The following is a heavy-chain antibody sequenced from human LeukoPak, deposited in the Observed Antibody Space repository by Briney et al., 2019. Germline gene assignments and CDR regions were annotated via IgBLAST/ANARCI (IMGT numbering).Heavy chain of an antibody. D-gene: IGHD3-22*01. Sequence: SGPALVKPTQTLTLTCTFSGFSLSTSGMRVSWIRQPPGKPLEWLARIDWDDDKFYSTSLKTRLTISKDTSKNQVVLTMTNMDPVDTATYYCARTYRNSGYAFDIWGQGTMVPVSS. J-gene: IGHJ3*02. V-gene: IGHV2-70*04. CDR1: GFSLSTSGMR. CDR3: ARTYRNSGYAFDI. CDR2: IDWDDDK.